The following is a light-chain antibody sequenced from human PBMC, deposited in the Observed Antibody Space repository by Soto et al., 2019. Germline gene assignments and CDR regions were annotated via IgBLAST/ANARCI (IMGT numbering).Light chain of an antibody. CDR2: KAS. CDR3: QQYDTYGT. J-gene: IGKJ4*01. Sequence: DIQMTQSPSTLSASVGDRVTITCRASQSISNWLAWYQQKPGKAPKLLIYKASTLESGVPSRFSGSGSGTEFTLSISSLQPDDFATYYCQQYDTYGTFGGGTKVEIK. CDR1: QSISNW. V-gene: IGKV1-5*03.